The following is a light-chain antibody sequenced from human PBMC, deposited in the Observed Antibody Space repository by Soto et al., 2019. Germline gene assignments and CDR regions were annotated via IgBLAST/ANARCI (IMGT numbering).Light chain of an antibody. V-gene: IGKV1-39*01. J-gene: IGKJ1*01. Sequence: DNQMTQSPASLSASVRDRVTITCRASHNTRGYLNWYQQKPGKAPKLLIYAASNLQSGIPSRFSGSGSETDFTLTISSLQPEDFSTYYSQQSYSTPWTVAQVTKVDIK. CDR1: HNTRGY. CDR3: QQSYSTPWT. CDR2: AAS.